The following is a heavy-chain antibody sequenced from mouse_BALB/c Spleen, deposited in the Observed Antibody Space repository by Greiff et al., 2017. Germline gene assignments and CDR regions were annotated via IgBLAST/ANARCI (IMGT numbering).Heavy chain of an antibody. CDR2: INSNGGST. CDR1: GFSFSSYG. CDR3: ERDAGYGSSDY. J-gene: IGHJ2*01. Sequence: EVLLVESGGGLVQPGGSLKLSCAASGFSFSSYGMSWVRQTPDKRLELVATINSNGGSTYYPDSVKGRFTISRDNAKNTLYLQMSSLKSEDTAMYYCERDAGYGSSDYWGQGTTLTVSS. D-gene: IGHD1-1*01. V-gene: IGHV5-6-3*01.